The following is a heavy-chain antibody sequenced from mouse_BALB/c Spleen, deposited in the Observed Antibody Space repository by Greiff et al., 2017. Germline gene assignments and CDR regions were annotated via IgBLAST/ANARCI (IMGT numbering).Heavy chain of an antibody. CDR1: GFTFSSFG. CDR2: ISSGSSTI. CDR3: ARSRGNYDYYAMDY. V-gene: IGHV5-17*02. D-gene: IGHD2-1*01. J-gene: IGHJ4*01. Sequence: EVMLVESGGGLVQPGGSRKLSCAASGFTFSSFGMHWVRQAPEKGLEWVAYISSGSSTIYYADTVKGRFTISRDNPKNTLFLQMTSLRSEDTAMYYCARSRGNYDYYAMDYWGQGTSVTVSS.